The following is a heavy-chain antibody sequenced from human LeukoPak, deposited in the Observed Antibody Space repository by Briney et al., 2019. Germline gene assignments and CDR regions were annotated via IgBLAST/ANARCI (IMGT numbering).Heavy chain of an antibody. V-gene: IGHV3-64*01. CDR1: GFTLSSYA. D-gene: IGHD1-26*01. J-gene: IGHJ4*02. CDR3: ARVSGSYYYFDY. Sequence: GSLRLSCAASGFTLSSYAMHWVRQAPGKGLEYVSAISSNGGSTYYANSVKGRFTISRDNSKNTLYLQMGSLRAEDMAVYYCARVSGSYYYFDYWGQGTLVTVSS. CDR2: ISSNGGST.